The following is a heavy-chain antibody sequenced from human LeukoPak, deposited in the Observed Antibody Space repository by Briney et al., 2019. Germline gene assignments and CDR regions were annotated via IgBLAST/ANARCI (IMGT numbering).Heavy chain of an antibody. V-gene: IGHV3-21*01. CDR2: ISSSSSYI. J-gene: IGHJ4*02. CDR3: ARVEVMVRGVGGFDY. D-gene: IGHD3-10*01. Sequence: GGSLRLSCAASGFTFSSYSMNWVRQAPGKGLEWVSSISSSSSYIYYADSVKGRFTISRDNAKSSLYLQMNSLRAEDTAVYYCARVEVMVRGVGGFDYWGQGALVTVSS. CDR1: GFTFSSYS.